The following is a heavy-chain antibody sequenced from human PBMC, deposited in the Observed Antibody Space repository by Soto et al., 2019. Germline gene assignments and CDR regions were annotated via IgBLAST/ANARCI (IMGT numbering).Heavy chain of an antibody. CDR2: IGTAGDT. J-gene: IGHJ3*02. D-gene: IGHD6-19*01. CDR3: ARAGLQQWLVEESAFDI. V-gene: IGHV3-13*01. CDR1: GFTFSSYD. Sequence: EVQLVESGGGLVQPGGSLRLSCAASGFTFSSYDMHWVRQATGKGLEWVSAIGTAGDTYYPGSVKGRFTISRENAKNYLYLQMNSLRAGDTGVYYCARAGLQQWLVEESAFDIWGQGTMVTVSS.